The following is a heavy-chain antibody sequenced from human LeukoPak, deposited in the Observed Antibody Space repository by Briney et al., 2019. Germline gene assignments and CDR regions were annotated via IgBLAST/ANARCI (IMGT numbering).Heavy chain of an antibody. CDR1: GYTLTELS. CDR2: FDPEDGET. V-gene: IGHV1-24*01. D-gene: IGHD3-3*01. CDR3: ATAVLRFLEWKQATDYGMDV. Sequence: GASVKVSCKVSGYTLTELSMHWVRLAPGKGLEWMGGFDPEDGETIYAQKFQGRVTMTEDTSTDTAYMELSSLRSEDTAVYYCATAVLRFLEWKQATDYGMDVWGQGTTVTVSS. J-gene: IGHJ6*02.